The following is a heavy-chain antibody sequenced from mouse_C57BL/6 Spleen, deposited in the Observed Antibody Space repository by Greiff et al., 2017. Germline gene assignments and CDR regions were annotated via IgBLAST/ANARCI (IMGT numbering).Heavy chain of an antibody. D-gene: IGHD2-4*01. CDR2: IWGDGST. CDR1: GFSLTSYG. Sequence: VQLQESGPGLVAPSPCLSISCTASGFSLTSYGVSWVRQPPGKGLEWLGVIWGDGSTNYHSALITRRSSSKDNSKSKVFLKLNSLQTDDTATYYCAKEGIDYDYYGLAYWGQGTLVTVSA. CDR3: AKEGIDYDYYGLAY. V-gene: IGHV2-3*01. J-gene: IGHJ3*01.